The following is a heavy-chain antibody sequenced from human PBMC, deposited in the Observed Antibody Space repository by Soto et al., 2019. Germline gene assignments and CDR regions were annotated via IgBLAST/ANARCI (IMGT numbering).Heavy chain of an antibody. CDR2: IYYSGST. D-gene: IGHD1-20*01. CDR3: SRTAYKWNDSSNWFDP. Sequence: PSETLSLTCTFSGGSISSGDYYWSWIRQPPGKGLEWIGYIYYSGSTYYNPSLKSRVTISVDTPKNQFSLKLSSVTAADTAVYYCSRTAYKWNDSSNWFDPWGQGTLVTVSS. J-gene: IGHJ5*02. CDR1: GGSISSGDYY. V-gene: IGHV4-30-4*01.